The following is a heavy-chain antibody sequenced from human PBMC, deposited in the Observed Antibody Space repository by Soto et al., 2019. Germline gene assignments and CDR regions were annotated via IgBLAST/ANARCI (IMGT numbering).Heavy chain of an antibody. D-gene: IGHD5-12*01. J-gene: IGHJ4*02. V-gene: IGHV3-53*01. CDR2: IYSGGST. CDR3: ARVNGYDQTGYYFDY. Sequence: GGSLRLSCAASGFTVSSNYMSWVRQAPGKGLEWVSVIYSGGSTYYADSVKGRFTISRDNSKNTLYLQMNSLRAEDTAVYYCARVNGYDQTGYYFDYWAQGTLVTVSS. CDR1: GFTVSSNY.